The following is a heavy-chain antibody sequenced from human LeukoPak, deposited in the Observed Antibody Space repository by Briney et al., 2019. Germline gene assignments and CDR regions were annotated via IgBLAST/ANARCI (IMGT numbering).Heavy chain of an antibody. J-gene: IGHJ4*02. V-gene: IGHV3-23*01. CDR3: ARAERLRFSGTGY. Sequence: GGSLRLSCAASGFTFSSYAMYWVRQAPGKGLEWVSVIRGSGRTTYYADSVKGRFTISRDNSKNTLYLQMNSLRAEDTAVYYCARAERLRFSGTGYWGQGTLVTVSS. CDR2: IRGSGRTT. CDR1: GFTFSSYA. D-gene: IGHD4-17*01.